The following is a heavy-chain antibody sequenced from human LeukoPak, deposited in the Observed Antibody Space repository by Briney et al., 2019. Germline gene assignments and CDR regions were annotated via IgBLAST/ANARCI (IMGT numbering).Heavy chain of an antibody. D-gene: IGHD3-3*01. CDR1: GFTFSSYA. CDR3: AANSPTYYGFWSGYYNFDY. CDR2: ISGSGGST. Sequence: GGSLRLSCAASGFTFSSYAMSWVRQAPGKGREWVSAISGSGGSTYYEDSVKGRLTISRDNTKNSLYLQMNSLSAEDTAVYSCAANSPTYYGFWSGYYNFDYWGQGTLVTVSS. J-gene: IGHJ4*01. V-gene: IGHV3-23*01.